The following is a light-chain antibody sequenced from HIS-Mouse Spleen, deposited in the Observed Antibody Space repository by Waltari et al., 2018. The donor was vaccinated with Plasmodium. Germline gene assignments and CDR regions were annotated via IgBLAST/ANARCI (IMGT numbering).Light chain of an antibody. J-gene: IGLJ3*02. CDR2: EDS. V-gene: IGLV3-10*01. CDR1: ALPKKY. Sequence: SYELTQPPSVSVSPGQTARITCSGAALPKKYAYWYQQKSGQAPVLVIYEDSKRPSGIPWRFSGSSSGTMATLTISGAQVEDEADYYCYSTDSSGNHRVFGGGTKLTVL. CDR3: YSTDSSGNHRV.